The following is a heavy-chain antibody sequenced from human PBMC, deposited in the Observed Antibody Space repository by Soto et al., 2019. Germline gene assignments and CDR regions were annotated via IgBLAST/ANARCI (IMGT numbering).Heavy chain of an antibody. J-gene: IGHJ1*01. CDR3: PRSSVAGPEYLQH. CDR2: IFTTGST. CDR1: GGSISSYY. Sequence: QVQLQESGPGLVKPSETLSLTCTVSGGSISSYYWSWVRQPAGKGLEWIGRIFTTGSTKYNPSLKRRVTMSVDTSKNQFSLKLTSVTAADTALYYCPRSSVAGPEYLQHWGQGTLVTVSS. D-gene: IGHD6-19*01. V-gene: IGHV4-4*07.